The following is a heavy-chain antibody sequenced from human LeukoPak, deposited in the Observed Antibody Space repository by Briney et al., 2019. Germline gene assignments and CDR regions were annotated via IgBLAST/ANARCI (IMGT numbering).Heavy chain of an antibody. CDR3: ARARFYGGNFFDY. Sequence: SETLSLTCTVSGGSISSDYWSWIRQPPGKGLEWIGYIYYSGSTNYNPSLKSRVTISVDTSKNQFSLKLSSVTAADTAVYYCARARFYGGNFFDYWGQGTLVTVSS. CDR1: GGSISSDY. V-gene: IGHV4-59*01. J-gene: IGHJ4*02. D-gene: IGHD4-23*01. CDR2: IYYSGST.